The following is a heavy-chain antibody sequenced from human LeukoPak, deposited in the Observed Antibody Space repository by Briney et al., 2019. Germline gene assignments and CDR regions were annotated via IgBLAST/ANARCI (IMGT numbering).Heavy chain of an antibody. J-gene: IGHJ3*02. Sequence: PGGSLRLSCAASGFTFSSYAMSWVRQAPGKGLEEVSAISGSGGSTYYADSVKGRFTISRDNSKNTLYLQMNSLRAEDTAVYYCAKDASYYYDSLDAFDIWGQGTMVTVSS. V-gene: IGHV3-23*01. CDR1: GFTFSSYA. CDR3: AKDASYYYDSLDAFDI. CDR2: ISGSGGST. D-gene: IGHD3-22*01.